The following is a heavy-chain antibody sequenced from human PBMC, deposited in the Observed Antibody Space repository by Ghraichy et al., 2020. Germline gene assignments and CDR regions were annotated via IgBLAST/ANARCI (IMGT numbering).Heavy chain of an antibody. D-gene: IGHD3-3*01. CDR1: GGSISSSSYY. V-gene: IGHV4-39*01. Sequence: SETLSLTCTVSGGSISSSSYYWGWIRQPPGKGLEWIGSIYYSGSTYYNPSLKSRVTISVDTSKNQFSLRLSSVTAADTAVYYCARPARSGHIYYYYFDYWGQGTLVTVSS. J-gene: IGHJ4*02. CDR2: IYYSGST. CDR3: ARPARSGHIYYYYFDY.